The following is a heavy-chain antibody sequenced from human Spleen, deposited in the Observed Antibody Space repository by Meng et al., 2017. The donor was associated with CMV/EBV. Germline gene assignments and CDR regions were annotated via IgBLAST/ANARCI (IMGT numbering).Heavy chain of an antibody. Sequence: SGGYISSSSYYWGWIRQPPGKGLEWIGSIYYSGSTYYNPSLKSRVTISVDTSKNQFSLKLSSVTAADTAVYYCARLRLEAGYSFDYWGQGTLVTVSS. D-gene: IGHD6-13*01. CDR3: ARLRLEAGYSFDY. CDR2: IYYSGST. J-gene: IGHJ4*02. V-gene: IGHV4-39*01. CDR1: GGYISSSSYY.